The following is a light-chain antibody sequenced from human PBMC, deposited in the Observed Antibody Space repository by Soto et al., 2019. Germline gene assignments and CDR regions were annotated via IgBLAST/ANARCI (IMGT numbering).Light chain of an antibody. V-gene: IGKV3-11*01. CDR3: QQRSNWPPNT. CDR2: DAS. J-gene: IGKJ2*01. CDR1: QSVSSY. Sequence: EIVLTQSPATLSLSPGERATLSCRASQSVSSYLAWYQQKPGQPPRLLIYDASNSAIGIPARFSGSGSGTDFTLTISSLEPEDFEVYYCQQRSNWPPNTFGQGTKLEIK.